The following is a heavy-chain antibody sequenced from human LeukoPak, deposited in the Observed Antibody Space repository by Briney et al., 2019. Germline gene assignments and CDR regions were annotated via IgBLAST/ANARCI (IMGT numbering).Heavy chain of an antibody. J-gene: IGHJ4*02. D-gene: IGHD3-9*01. Sequence: ASVKVSCKASGYTFINYDFSWVRQATGQGLEWMGWMNPNSGNTGYAQKFQGRVTITRNTSISTAYMELSSLRSEDTAVYYCARGRVAILTGYSTFDYWGQGTLVTVSS. CDR1: GYTFINYD. V-gene: IGHV1-8*03. CDR3: ARGRVAILTGYSTFDY. CDR2: MNPNSGNT.